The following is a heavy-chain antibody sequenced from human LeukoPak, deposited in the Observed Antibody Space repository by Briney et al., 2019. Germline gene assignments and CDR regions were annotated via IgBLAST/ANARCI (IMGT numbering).Heavy chain of an antibody. Sequence: PGGSLRLSCAASGFTFSNYWMNWVRQAPGKGLEWVSTISASGGSTYYFVKGRFTISRDNSKNTLYLQMNSLRAEDTAVYYCAKGYCSSTNCKESFFDYWGQGTLVTVSS. D-gene: IGHD2-2*01. J-gene: IGHJ4*02. CDR1: GFTFSNYW. CDR3: AKGYCSSTNCKESFFDY. V-gene: IGHV3-23*01. CDR2: ISASGGST.